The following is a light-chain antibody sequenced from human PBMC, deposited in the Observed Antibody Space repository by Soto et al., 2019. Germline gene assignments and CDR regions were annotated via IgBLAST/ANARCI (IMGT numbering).Light chain of an antibody. CDR2: QDN. CDR1: KLGDKY. Sequence: SSELTQPPSVSVSPGQTASITCSGDKLGDKYACWYQQKSGQSPVMVIYQDNKRPSGIPERFSGSNSGNTATLTISGTQAMDEADYYCQAWDSRTVVFGGGTKLTVL. V-gene: IGLV3-1*01. CDR3: QAWDSRTVV. J-gene: IGLJ2*01.